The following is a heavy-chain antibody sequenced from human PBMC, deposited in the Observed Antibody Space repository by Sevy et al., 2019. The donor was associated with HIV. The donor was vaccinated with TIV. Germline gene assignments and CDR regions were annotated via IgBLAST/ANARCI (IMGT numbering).Heavy chain of an antibody. CDR2: ISTSSGFT. CDR1: GFTFSSFG. D-gene: IGHD5-18*01. J-gene: IGHJ4*02. Sequence: GGSLRLSCAASGFTFSSFGMNWVRQAPGKGLEWISYISTSSGFTDYEDSVKGRFTISRDNAKNSLYLQMNSLRAEDTAVYFCARVRYNYGQKYFDYWGQGTLVTVSS. V-gene: IGHV3-21*05. CDR3: ARVRYNYGQKYFDY.